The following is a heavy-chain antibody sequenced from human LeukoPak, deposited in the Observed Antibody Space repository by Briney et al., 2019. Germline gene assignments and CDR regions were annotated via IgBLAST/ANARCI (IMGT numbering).Heavy chain of an antibody. J-gene: IGHJ3*02. CDR1: GFTFSSYG. V-gene: IGHV3-33*01. D-gene: IGHD3-10*01. CDR2: IWYDGGNK. Sequence: GGSLRPSCAASGFTFSSYGMHWVRQAPGRGLEWGAVIWYDGGNKYYADSVRGRFTISRDNSKNTLYLQMNSLRAEDTAVYYCARGTWFGATVAFDIWGQGTMVTVSS. CDR3: ARGTWFGATVAFDI.